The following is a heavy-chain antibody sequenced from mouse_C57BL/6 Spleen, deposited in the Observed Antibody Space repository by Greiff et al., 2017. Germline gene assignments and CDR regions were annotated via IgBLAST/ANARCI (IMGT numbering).Heavy chain of an antibody. Sequence: QVQLKQPGAELVKPGASVKLSCKASGYTFTGSWMHWVKQRPGQGLEWIGMIHPNSGSTNYTEKFKSKATLTVDKSSSTAYMRRSSLTSEYSAVYYCARRGNYGNYAMDYWAQGTSVTVSS. V-gene: IGHV1-64*01. J-gene: IGHJ4*01. CDR3: ARRGNYGNYAMDY. CDR2: IHPNSGST. CDR1: GYTFTGSW. D-gene: IGHD2-1*01.